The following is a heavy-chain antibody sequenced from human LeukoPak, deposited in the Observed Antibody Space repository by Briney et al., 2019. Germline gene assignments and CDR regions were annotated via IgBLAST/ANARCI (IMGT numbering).Heavy chain of an antibody. CDR2: IYYSGST. V-gene: IGHV4-59*01. Sequence: PSETLSLTCTVSGGSISSYYWGWIRQPPGKGLEWIGYIYYSGSTNYDPSLKSRVTISVDTSKNQFSLKLSSVTAADTAVYYCARAAYDSSGYYIDYWGQGTLVTVSS. CDR3: ARAAYDSSGYYIDY. J-gene: IGHJ4*02. CDR1: GGSISSYY. D-gene: IGHD3-22*01.